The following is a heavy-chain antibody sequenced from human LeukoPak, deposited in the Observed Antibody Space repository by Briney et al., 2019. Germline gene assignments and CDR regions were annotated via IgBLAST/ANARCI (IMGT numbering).Heavy chain of an antibody. Sequence: ASVKVSCKASGYTFTSYGISWVRQAPGQGLEWMGWISAYNGNTNYAQKLQGRLTMTTDTYTSTAYMELRSLRSDDTAVYYCARVPVYYDILTGYSPSFFDYWGQGTLVTVSS. V-gene: IGHV1-18*01. J-gene: IGHJ4*02. CDR1: GYTFTSYG. D-gene: IGHD3-9*01. CDR2: ISAYNGNT. CDR3: ARVPVYYDILTGYSPSFFDY.